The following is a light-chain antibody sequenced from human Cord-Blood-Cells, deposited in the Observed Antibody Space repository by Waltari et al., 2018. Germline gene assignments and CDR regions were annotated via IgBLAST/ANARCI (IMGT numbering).Light chain of an antibody. V-gene: IGLV2-14*01. CDR2: DVS. CDR1: SSDVGVYKY. CDR3: SSYTSSSTLV. Sequence: QSALTQPASVSGSSGQSITISCPGTSSDVGVYKYVSWYQQHPGKAPKPMIYDVSNRPSGVSNRFSGSKSGNTASLTISGLQAEDEADYYCSSYTSSSTLVFGTGTKVTVL. J-gene: IGLJ1*01.